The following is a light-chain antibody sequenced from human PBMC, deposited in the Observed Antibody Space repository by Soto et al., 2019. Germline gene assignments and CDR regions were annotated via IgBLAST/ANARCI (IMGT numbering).Light chain of an antibody. CDR1: ESINNRY. CDR2: EAL. V-gene: IGKV3-11*01. Sequence: EIVFTQSPGTLSLSPGERAILSCRASESINNRYLAWYQQKPGQAPRLLIYEALNRASGIPARFSGSGSGTDFTLTISSLEPEDFAVYYCQQDYNCPWTFGRGTKVDI. J-gene: IGKJ1*01. CDR3: QQDYNCPWT.